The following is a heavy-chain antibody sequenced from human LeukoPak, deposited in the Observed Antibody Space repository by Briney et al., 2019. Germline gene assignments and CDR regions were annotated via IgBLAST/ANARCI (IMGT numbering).Heavy chain of an antibody. J-gene: IGHJ4*02. CDR2: TYYRSKWYN. Sequence: SQTLSLTCAISGDSVSSNSAAWNWIRQPPSRGLEWLGRTYYRSKWYNDYAVSVKSRITINPDTSKNQFSLQLNSVTPEDTAVYYCARGDSSSWYSSFDYWGQGTLVTVSS. CDR1: GDSVSSNSAA. CDR3: ARGDSSSWYSSFDY. V-gene: IGHV6-1*01. D-gene: IGHD6-13*01.